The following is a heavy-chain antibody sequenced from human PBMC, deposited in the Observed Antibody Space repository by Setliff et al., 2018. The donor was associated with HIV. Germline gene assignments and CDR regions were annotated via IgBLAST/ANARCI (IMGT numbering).Heavy chain of an antibody. CDR3: ARRGDSSGYYDAFDV. CDR2: IYYTGNT. V-gene: IGHV4-4*02. J-gene: IGHJ3*01. CDR1: GGSISSSNW. D-gene: IGHD3-22*01. Sequence: PSETLSLTCAVSGGSISSSNWWSWVRQPPGKGLEWIGEIYYTGNTNYNTSLKSRVSISVDKFKNQFSLKLNSVTAADTAMYYCARRGDSSGYYDAFDVWGQGTKVTVSS.